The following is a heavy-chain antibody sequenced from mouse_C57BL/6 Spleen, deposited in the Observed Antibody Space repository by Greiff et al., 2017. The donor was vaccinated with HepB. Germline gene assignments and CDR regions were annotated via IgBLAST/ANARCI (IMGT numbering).Heavy chain of an antibody. V-gene: IGHV1-55*01. CDR1: GYTFTSYW. CDR3: ARWDGYDGAWFAY. D-gene: IGHD2-2*01. CDR2: IYPGSGST. Sequence: QVQLQQPGAELVKPGASVKMSCKASGYTFTSYWITWVKQRPGQGLEWIGDIYPGSGSTNYNEKFKSKATLTVDTSSSTAYMQLSSLTSEDSAVYYCARWDGYDGAWFAYWGQGTLVTVSA. J-gene: IGHJ3*01.